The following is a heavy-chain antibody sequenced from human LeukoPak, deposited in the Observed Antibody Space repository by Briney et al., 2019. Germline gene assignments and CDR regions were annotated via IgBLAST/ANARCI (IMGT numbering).Heavy chain of an antibody. CDR1: GGSVSSGSYY. CDR3: ARETAYGDFNFDY. J-gene: IGHJ4*02. CDR2: IYYSGST. D-gene: IGHD4-17*01. V-gene: IGHV4-61*01. Sequence: SETLSLTCTVSGGSVSSGSYYWSCIRQHPGQGLEWIGYIYYSGSTNYNPSLKSRVTISVDTSKNQFSLKLSSVTAADTAVYYCARETAYGDFNFDYWGQGTLVTVSS.